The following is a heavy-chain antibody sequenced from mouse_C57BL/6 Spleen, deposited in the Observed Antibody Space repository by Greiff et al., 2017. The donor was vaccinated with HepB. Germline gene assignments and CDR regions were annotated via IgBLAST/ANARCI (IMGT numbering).Heavy chain of an antibody. J-gene: IGHJ1*03. CDR1: GYTFTSYW. CDR3: AREGYYGSSWDWYFDV. CDR2: INPSNGGT. D-gene: IGHD1-1*01. V-gene: IGHV1-53*01. Sequence: VQLQQPGTELVKPGASVKLSCKASGYTFTSYWMHWVKQRPGQGLEWIGNINPSNGGTNYNEKFKSKATLTVDKSSSTAYMQLSSLTSEDSAVYYCAREGYYGSSWDWYFDVWGTGTTVTVSS.